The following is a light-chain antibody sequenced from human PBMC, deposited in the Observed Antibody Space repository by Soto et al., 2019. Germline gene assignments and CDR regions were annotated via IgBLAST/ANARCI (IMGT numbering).Light chain of an antibody. CDR3: SSYTSSSTLV. J-gene: IGLJ2*01. CDR2: EVS. Sequence: QSALTQPPSVSGSPGQSVTISCTGTSSDVGSYNRVSWYQQPPGTAPKLMIYEVSNRPSGVPDRCSGSKSGNTASLTISGLQAEDDADYYCSSYTSSSTLVFGGGTKLTVL. CDR1: SSDVGSYNR. V-gene: IGLV2-18*02.